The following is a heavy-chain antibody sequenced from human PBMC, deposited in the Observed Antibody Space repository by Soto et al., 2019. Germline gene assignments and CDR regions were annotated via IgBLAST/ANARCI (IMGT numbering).Heavy chain of an antibody. V-gene: IGHV1-3*01. CDR2: IAPGNGNT. D-gene: IGHD5-12*01. CDR3: AHGYVQLLSTFHYFDS. CDR1: GYTFTDYA. J-gene: IGHJ4*02. Sequence: ASVKVSCKASGYTFTDYAIHWVRQAPGQRLGWMGWIAPGNGNTKYSQNFQGRLTITQDPSKDQVVLTMTNMDPTDSGAYYCAHGYVQLLSTFHYFDSWGQGIRVTVSS.